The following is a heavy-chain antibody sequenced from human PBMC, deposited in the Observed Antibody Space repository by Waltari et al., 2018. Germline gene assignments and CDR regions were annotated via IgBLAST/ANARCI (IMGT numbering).Heavy chain of an antibody. CDR3: ASLIPGGYFDY. CDR2: ISGSGGST. Sequence: EVQLLESGGGLIQPGGSLRLSCAASGFTFANYAMNWVRQAPGKGLEWVSAISGSGGSTYYADSVKGRFTISRDNSKNTLYLQMNSLRAEDTAVYYCASLIPGGYFDYWGQGTLVTVSS. D-gene: IGHD3-16*01. J-gene: IGHJ4*02. CDR1: GFTFANYA. V-gene: IGHV3-23*01.